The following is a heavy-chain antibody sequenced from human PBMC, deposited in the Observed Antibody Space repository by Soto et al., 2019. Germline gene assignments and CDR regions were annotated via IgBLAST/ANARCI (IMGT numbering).Heavy chain of an antibody. V-gene: IGHV3-23*01. D-gene: IGHD3-10*01. CDR2: IRGRGGGT. CDR1: GFPFSMFA. J-gene: IGHJ6*02. Sequence: EVQVLESGGGSVQPGGSLRLSCAASGFPFSMFAMNWVRQAPGKGLEWVSGIRGRGGGTYYADSVKGRFTISRDDSRNILYLEMNTLRGEDTAVYYCAKASGRVHYGMHVWGQGTTVTVSS. CDR3: AKASGRVHYGMHV.